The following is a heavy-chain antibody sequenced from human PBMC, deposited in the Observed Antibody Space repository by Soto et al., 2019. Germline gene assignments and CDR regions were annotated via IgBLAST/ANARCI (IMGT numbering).Heavy chain of an antibody. Sequence: SVKVSCKASGGTFSSYAISWVRQAPGQGLEWMGGIIPIFGTANYAQKFQGRVTITADESTSTAYIELSSLRSEDTAVYYCARGGYDSSGYYRPKPPSNYYYYGMDVWGQGTTVTVSS. CDR1: GGTFSSYA. D-gene: IGHD3-22*01. CDR2: IIPIFGTA. V-gene: IGHV1-69*13. J-gene: IGHJ6*01. CDR3: ARGGYDSSGYYRPKPPSNYYYYGMDV.